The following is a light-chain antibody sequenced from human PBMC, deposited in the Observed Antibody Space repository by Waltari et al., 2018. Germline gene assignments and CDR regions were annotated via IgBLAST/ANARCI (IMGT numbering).Light chain of an antibody. CDR3: QQYSDSPYT. CDR1: QSISSW. V-gene: IGKV1-5*01. Sequence: DIQMPQSPSTLSASVGDRVPITCRASQSISSWLAWYQQKPGKAPKLLIYDASSLESGVPSRFSGSGSGTEFTLTISSLQPDDFAVYYCQQYSDSPYTFGQGTRLEIK. CDR2: DAS. J-gene: IGKJ2*01.